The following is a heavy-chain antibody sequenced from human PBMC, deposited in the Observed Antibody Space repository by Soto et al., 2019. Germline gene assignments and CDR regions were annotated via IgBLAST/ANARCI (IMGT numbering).Heavy chain of an antibody. V-gene: IGHV3-9*01. CDR1: GFTFNDYA. D-gene: IGHD6-25*01. Sequence: EVQLVESGGGLVQPGRSLRLSCAASGFTFNDYAMHWVRQAPGKGLEWVSGISWNSGSIGYADSGKGRFTISRDNAKNSLYLQMNSLRAEDTALYYCAKDSSDYYFYRDVWGKGTTVTVSS. J-gene: IGHJ6*03. CDR2: ISWNSGSI. CDR3: AKDSSDYYFYRDV.